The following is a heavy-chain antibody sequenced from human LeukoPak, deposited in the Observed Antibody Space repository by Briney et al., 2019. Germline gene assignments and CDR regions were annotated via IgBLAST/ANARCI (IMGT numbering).Heavy chain of an antibody. J-gene: IGHJ4*02. D-gene: IGHD6-13*01. V-gene: IGHV1-46*01. CDR1: GYTFTSYY. Sequence: GASVKVSCKASGYTFTSYYMHWVRQAPGQGLEWMGIINPSGGSTSYAQKFQGRVTMTRDTSTSTAYMELSRLRSDDTAVYYCARVWGIGRPDYWGQGTLVTVSS. CDR2: INPSGGST. CDR3: ARVWGIGRPDY.